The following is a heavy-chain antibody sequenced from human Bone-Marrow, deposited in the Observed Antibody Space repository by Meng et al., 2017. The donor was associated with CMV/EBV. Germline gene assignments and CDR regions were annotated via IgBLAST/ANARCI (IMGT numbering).Heavy chain of an antibody. CDR3: ARETATGSFDN. CDR1: GFTFNTYT. D-gene: IGHD5-24*01. Sequence: GGSLRLSCAVSGFTFNTYTMHWVRQAPGKGLEWVTVMSFDGSNEYYADSVSGRFTIFRDNSRSTLYLQMNSLRIEDTAVYYCARETATGSFDNWGQGTRVTVSS. J-gene: IGHJ4*02. V-gene: IGHV3-30*04. CDR2: MSFDGSNE.